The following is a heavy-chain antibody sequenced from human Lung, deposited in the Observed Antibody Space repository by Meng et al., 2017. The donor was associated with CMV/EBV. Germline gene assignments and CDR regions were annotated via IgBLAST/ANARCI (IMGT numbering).Heavy chain of an antibody. V-gene: IGHV1-18*01. Sequence: ASVKVSXKASGYTFTSYGISWVRQAPGQGLEWMGWISAYNGNTNYAQKLQGRVTMTTDTSTSTAYMGLRSLRSDDTAVYYCARNRYCSSTSCYFDYWGQGTLVTVSS. CDR1: GYTFTSYG. CDR2: ISAYNGNT. CDR3: ARNRYCSSTSCYFDY. J-gene: IGHJ4*02. D-gene: IGHD2-2*01.